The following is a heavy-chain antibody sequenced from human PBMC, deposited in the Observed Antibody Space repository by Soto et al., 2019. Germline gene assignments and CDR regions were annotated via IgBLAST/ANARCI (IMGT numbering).Heavy chain of an antibody. V-gene: IGHV1-18*01. Sequence: QVHLVQSGAEVKKPGASVKVSCKGSGYAFTTYGITWVRQAPGQGLEWMGWISAHNGNTNYAQKLQGRVTVNRDTSTSTADMELMSLRSDGTAVDYCARGRYGDYWGQGALVTVSS. D-gene: IGHD1-1*01. CDR1: GYAFTTYG. J-gene: IGHJ4*02. CDR2: ISAHNGNT. CDR3: ARGRYGDY.